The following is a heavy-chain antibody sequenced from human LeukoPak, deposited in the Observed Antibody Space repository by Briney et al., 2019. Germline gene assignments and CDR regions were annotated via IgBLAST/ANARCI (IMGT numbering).Heavy chain of an antibody. CDR3: ARGPSFRRALDY. V-gene: IGHV4-34*01. J-gene: IGHJ4*02. D-gene: IGHD2/OR15-2a*01. Sequence: SETLSLTCAVYGGSFSGYYWTWIRQPPGKGLEWIGEINHSGSTNYNPSLKSRVTISVDTSKYQFTLKVSSVTAADTAVYYCARGPSFRRALDYWGQGTLVTVSS. CDR2: INHSGST. CDR1: GGSFSGYY.